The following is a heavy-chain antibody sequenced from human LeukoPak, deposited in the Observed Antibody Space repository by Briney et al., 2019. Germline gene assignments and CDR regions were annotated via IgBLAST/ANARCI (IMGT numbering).Heavy chain of an antibody. CDR3: VKPGVATTDYGDLDAFDI. J-gene: IGHJ3*02. CDR2: ISYDGSNK. Sequence: PGGSLRLSCAASGFTFSSYGMHWVRQAPGKGLEWVAVISYDGSNKYYADSVKGRFTISRDNSKNTLYLQMNSLRAEDTAVYYCVKPGVATTDYGDLDAFDIWGQGTMVTVSS. V-gene: IGHV3-30*18. D-gene: IGHD5-12*01. CDR1: GFTFSSYG.